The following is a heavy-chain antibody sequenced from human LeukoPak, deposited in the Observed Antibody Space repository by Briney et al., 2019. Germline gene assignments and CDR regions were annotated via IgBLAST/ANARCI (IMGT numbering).Heavy chain of an antibody. J-gene: IGHJ4*02. Sequence: PGGSLRLSCAASGFTFSDYYMSWIRQAPGKGLESVSYISSSSSYTKYADSVKGRFTISRDNAKNSLYLQMNSLRVEDTAVYYCARIRRGHTYGTGDYWGQGTLSPSPQ. V-gene: IGHV3-11*06. D-gene: IGHD5-18*01. CDR1: GFTFSDYY. CDR3: ARIRRGHTYGTGDY. CDR2: ISSSSSYT.